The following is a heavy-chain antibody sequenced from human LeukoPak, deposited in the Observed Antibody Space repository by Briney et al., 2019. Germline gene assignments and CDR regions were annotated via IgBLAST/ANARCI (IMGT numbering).Heavy chain of an antibody. V-gene: IGHV3-48*03. CDR2: ISSSGSTI. CDR3: ARVPYYYGSGLH. D-gene: IGHD3-10*01. J-gene: IGHJ4*02. Sequence: SLRLSRAASVFTFSSYEMNWVRQAPGKGLEWVSYISSSGSTIYYADSLKGRFTISRDNAKNSLYLQMNSLRAEDTAVYYCARVPYYYGSGLHWGQGTLVTVSS. CDR1: VFTFSSYE.